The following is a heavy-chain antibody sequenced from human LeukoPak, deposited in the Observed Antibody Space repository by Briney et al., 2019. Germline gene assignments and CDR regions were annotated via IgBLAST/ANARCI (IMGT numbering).Heavy chain of an antibody. V-gene: IGHV1-69*04. J-gene: IGHJ4*02. CDR1: GYTFTSYG. D-gene: IGHD5-18*01. CDR2: IIPILGIA. Sequence: GASVKVSCKASGYTFTSYGISWVRQAPGQGLEWMGRIIPILGIANYAQKFQGRVTITADESTSTAYMELSSLRSEDTAVYYCASSTRGVHEYSYGGYFDYWGQGTLVTVSS. CDR3: ASSTRGVHEYSYGGYFDY.